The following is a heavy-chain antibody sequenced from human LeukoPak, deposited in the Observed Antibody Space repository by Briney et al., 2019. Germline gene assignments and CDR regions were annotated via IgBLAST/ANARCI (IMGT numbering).Heavy chain of an antibody. CDR2: IYYSGST. CDR1: GGSISSSSYY. J-gene: IGHJ4*02. D-gene: IGHD3-10*01. Sequence: SETLSLTCTVSGGSISSSSYYWGWIRQPPGKGLEWIGSIYYSGSTYYNASLKSRATISADTSKNQFSLKLSSVTAADTAVYYCARHRWMEVYGSGSYYVDYWGQGTLVTVSP. CDR3: ARHRWMEVYGSGSYYVDY. V-gene: IGHV4-39*01.